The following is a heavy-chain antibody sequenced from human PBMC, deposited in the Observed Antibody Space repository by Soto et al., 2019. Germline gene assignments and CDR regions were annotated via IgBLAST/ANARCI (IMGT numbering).Heavy chain of an antibody. CDR1: GFTFSSYS. CDR3: ARDYSSGWYDYYFDY. J-gene: IGHJ4*02. V-gene: IGHV3-21*01. D-gene: IGHD6-19*01. Sequence: EVQLVESGGGPVKPGGSLRLSCAASGFTFSSYSMNWVRQAPGKGLEWVSSISSSSSYIYYADSVKGRFTISRDNAKNSLYLQMNSLRAEDTAVYYCARDYSSGWYDYYFDYWGQGTLVTVSS. CDR2: ISSSSSYI.